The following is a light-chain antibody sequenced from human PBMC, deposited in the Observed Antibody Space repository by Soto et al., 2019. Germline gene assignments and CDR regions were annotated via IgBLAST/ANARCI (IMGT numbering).Light chain of an antibody. CDR2: DVS. CDR1: SSDVGGYSY. V-gene: IGLV2-14*03. Sequence: QSVLTQPASVSGSPGQSITISCTGTSSDVGGYSYISWYQHNPGRAPKLMIYDVSNRPSGVSDRFPGSKSGNTASLTISRLQAEDEADYYCSSYTTSSTYVFGSGTKVTVL. J-gene: IGLJ1*01. CDR3: SSYTTSSTYV.